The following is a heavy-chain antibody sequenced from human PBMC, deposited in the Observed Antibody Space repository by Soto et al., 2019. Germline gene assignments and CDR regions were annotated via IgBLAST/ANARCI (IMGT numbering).Heavy chain of an antibody. CDR1: GGSISSGGYS. J-gene: IGHJ5*02. D-gene: IGHD2-8*01. CDR3: ARNGDCTRPGCIVGWFDP. V-gene: IGHV4-30-2*01. CDR2: IYHSGST. Sequence: NPSETLSLTCAVSGGSISSGGYSWSWIRQPPGKGLEWIGYIYHSGSTYYNPSLKSRVTISVDRSKNQFSLKLSSVTAADTAVYYCARNGDCTRPGCIVGWFDPWGPGTLVTVSS.